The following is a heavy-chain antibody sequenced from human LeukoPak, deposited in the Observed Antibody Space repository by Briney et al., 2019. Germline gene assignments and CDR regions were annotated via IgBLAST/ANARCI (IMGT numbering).Heavy chain of an antibody. CDR1: RFTLSNYW. Sequence: GGSLRLSCAASRFTLSNYWMSWVRQAPGKGLEWVANIKQDGSETYYVDSVKGRFTISRDNAKNSLSLQMNSPRAEDTAVYYCARQRGSGCLDYWGQGTLVTVSS. CDR2: IKQDGSET. V-gene: IGHV3-7*01. D-gene: IGHD6-19*01. J-gene: IGHJ4*02. CDR3: ARQRGSGCLDY.